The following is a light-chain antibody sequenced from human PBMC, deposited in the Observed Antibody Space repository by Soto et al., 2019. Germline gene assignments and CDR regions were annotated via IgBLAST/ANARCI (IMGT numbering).Light chain of an antibody. CDR1: QSVGAN. V-gene: IGKV3-15*01. CDR3: QQYTYWPRT. CDR2: GAS. J-gene: IGKJ1*01. Sequence: EIVMTQSPATLSVSLGERATLSCRASQSVGANLAWYQQKPGQAPRLLIYGASTRAAGISPRFSGGGSGTEFTLTISSLQSEDFGVYYCQQYTYWPRTFGQGTKVGIK.